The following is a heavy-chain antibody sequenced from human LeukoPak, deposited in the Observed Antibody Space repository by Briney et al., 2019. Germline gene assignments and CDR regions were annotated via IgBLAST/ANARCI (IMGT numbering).Heavy chain of an antibody. CDR2: IYYSGST. D-gene: IGHD3-9*01. Sequence: PSETLSLTCTVPGGSISSYYWTWIRQPPGKGLEWIGYIYYSGSTSYNPSLKSRVTMSMDYSKNQFSLSVTSVTAADTAIYYCGKTDIYFNPIDYWGPGSLVTVSS. J-gene: IGHJ4*02. V-gene: IGHV4-59*12. CDR3: GKTDIYFNPIDY. CDR1: GGSISSYY.